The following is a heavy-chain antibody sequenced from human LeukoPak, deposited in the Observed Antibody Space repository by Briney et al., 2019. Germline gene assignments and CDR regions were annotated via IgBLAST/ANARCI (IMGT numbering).Heavy chain of an antibody. J-gene: IGHJ5*02. CDR3: ARGLPGTHPGYSFDP. Sequence: ASVKVSCKASGYTFTSYDINWVQQATGQGLEWMGWMNPNSGNTGYAQKFQGRVTITRNTSISTAYMELSSLRSEDTAVYYCARGLPGTHPGYSFDPWGQGTLVTVSS. D-gene: IGHD2-15*01. CDR1: GYTFTSYD. V-gene: IGHV1-8*03. CDR2: MNPNSGNT.